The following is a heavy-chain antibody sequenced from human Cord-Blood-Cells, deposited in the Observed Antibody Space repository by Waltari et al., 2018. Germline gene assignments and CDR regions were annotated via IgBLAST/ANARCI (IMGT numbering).Heavy chain of an antibody. J-gene: IGHJ4*02. CDR3: ARVGGWDSSSWYYFDY. Sequence: QVQLVQSGAEVKKPGSSVKVSCEASGGTFSSYAISWVRQAPGQVLEWMGGIIPIFGTANYAQKFQGRVTITADESTSTAYMELSSLRSEDTAVYYCARVGGWDSSSWYYFDYWGQGTLVTVSS. D-gene: IGHD6-13*01. CDR2: IIPIFGTA. CDR1: GGTFSSYA. V-gene: IGHV1-69*01.